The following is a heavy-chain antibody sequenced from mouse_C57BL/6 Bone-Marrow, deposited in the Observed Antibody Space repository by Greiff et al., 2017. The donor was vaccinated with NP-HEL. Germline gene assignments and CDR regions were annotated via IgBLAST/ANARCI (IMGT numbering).Heavy chain of an antibody. CDR1: GFTFSDYG. J-gene: IGHJ4*01. Sequence: EVHLVESGGGLVKPGGSLKLSCAASGFTFSDYGMHWVRQAPEKGLEWVAYISSGSSTIYYADTVKGRFTISRDNAKNTLFLQMTSLRAEDTAMYYCARLRDYYAMDYWGQGTSVTVSS. CDR2: ISSGSSTI. V-gene: IGHV5-17*01. CDR3: ARLRDYYAMDY.